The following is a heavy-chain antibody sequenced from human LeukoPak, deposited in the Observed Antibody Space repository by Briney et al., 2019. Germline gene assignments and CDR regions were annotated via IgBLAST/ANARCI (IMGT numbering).Heavy chain of an antibody. J-gene: IGHJ4*02. D-gene: IGHD3-22*01. CDR3: APYGRNYYDSSKSSHAFDY. V-gene: IGHV3-11*01. CDR2: ISSSGSTI. Sequence: GGSLRLSCAASGFTVSSNYMSWVRQAPGKGLEWVSYISSSGSTIYYADSVKGRFTISRDNAKNSLYLQMNSLRAEDTAVYYCAPYGRNYYDSSKSSHAFDYWGQGTLVTVSS. CDR1: GFTVSSNY.